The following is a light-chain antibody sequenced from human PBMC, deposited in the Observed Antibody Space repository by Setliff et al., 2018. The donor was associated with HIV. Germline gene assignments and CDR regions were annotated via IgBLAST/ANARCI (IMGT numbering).Light chain of an antibody. CDR1: SSDVGGYDF. CDR3: ASYRSPATYV. Sequence: QSALTQPASMSGSPGQSITISCTGTSSDVGGYDFVSWYQQRPGKAPKLSIFDVSERPSGVSHRFSGSKSGNTASLTISGLQTEDEADYFCASYRSPATYVFGIGTKVTVL. CDR2: DVS. V-gene: IGLV2-14*03. J-gene: IGLJ1*01.